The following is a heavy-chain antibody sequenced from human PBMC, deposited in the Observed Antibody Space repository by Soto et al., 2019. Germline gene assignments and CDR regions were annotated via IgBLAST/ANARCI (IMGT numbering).Heavy chain of an antibody. CDR3: ALRSMAVVPEY. Sequence: QVQLQESGPGLVKPSETLSLTCAVSGDSISSYECMWIRQPPGKGLESIGYLYYGRSANYNPSLKSRVTLSVDTSTNQCSLTLSSTTAADTAVYYCALRSMAVVPEYWGQGTLVTVSS. CDR2: LYYGRSA. J-gene: IGHJ4*02. D-gene: IGHD3-22*01. V-gene: IGHV4-59*01. CDR1: GDSISSYE.